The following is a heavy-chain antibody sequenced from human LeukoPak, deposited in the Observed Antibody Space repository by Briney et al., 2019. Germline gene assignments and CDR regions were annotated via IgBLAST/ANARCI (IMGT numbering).Heavy chain of an antibody. D-gene: IGHD2-15*01. CDR3: ARTPYGTRFDY. CDR1: GDSISHSY. V-gene: IGHV4-59*01. Sequence: SETLSLTCNVSGDSISHSYWSWIRQPPGEVLEWIGYVYYSGSTKYNPSLKSRVTMSVDTSKNQISLNLRSVTAADTAVYYCARTPYGTRFDYWGQGTLVTVSS. CDR2: VYYSGST. J-gene: IGHJ4*02.